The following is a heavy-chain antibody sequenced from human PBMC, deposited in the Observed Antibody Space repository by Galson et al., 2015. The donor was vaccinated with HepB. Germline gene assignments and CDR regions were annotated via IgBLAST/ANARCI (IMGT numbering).Heavy chain of an antibody. V-gene: IGHV3-33*01. CDR3: ASENGILNCSLDF. D-gene: IGHD1-14*01. CDR1: GFTFSRFG. CDR2: IWYDGSKT. J-gene: IGHJ2*01. Sequence: SLRLSCAASGFTFSRFGMRWVRQAPGKGLEWVGGIWYDGSKTHTADSVKGRISISGDNSSNTQYLHMNSRIAEDTAVYYWASENGILNCSLDFWGRGTLVTGSS.